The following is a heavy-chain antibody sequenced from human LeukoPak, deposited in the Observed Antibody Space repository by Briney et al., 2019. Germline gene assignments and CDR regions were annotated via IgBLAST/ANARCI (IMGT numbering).Heavy chain of an antibody. CDR2: INPNSGGT. D-gene: IGHD3-22*01. CDR3: ATAPVQDYYDSSGYSLRFDY. J-gene: IGHJ4*02. CDR1: GYTFTVYY. Sequence: ASVKVSCKASGYTFTVYYMHWVRQAPGQGLEWMGWINPNSGGTNYAQKFQGRVTMTRDTSISTAYMELSRLRSDDTAVYYCATAPVQDYYDSSGYSLRFDYWGQGTLVTVSS. V-gene: IGHV1-2*02.